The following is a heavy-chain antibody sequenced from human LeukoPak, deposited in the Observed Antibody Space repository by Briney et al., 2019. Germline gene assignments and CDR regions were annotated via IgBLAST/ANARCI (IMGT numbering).Heavy chain of an antibody. V-gene: IGHV3-23*01. CDR1: GFTFSNYG. CDR2: ISGRCDST. J-gene: IGHJ4*02. D-gene: IGHD4/OR15-4a*01. CDR3: ARRAGAYSHPSDY. Sequence: GGSLRLSCAASGFTFSNYGMSWVRQAPGKGLEWVSGISGRCDSTYYADSVKGRFTISKDSSKSTLYLQMNSLRAEETAVYYCARRAGAYSHPSDYWGQGTLVTVSS.